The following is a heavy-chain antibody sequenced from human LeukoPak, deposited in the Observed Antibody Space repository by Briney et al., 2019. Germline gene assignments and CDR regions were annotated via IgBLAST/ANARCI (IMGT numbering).Heavy chain of an antibody. CDR2: IYYSGST. V-gene: IGHV4-59*01. D-gene: IGHD3-9*01. J-gene: IGHJ5*02. CDR1: GGSISSYY. CDR3: AREFSDYDILTGYYRNNWFDP. Sequence: SETLSLTCTVSGGSISSYYWSWIRQPPGKGREGIGYIYYSGSTNYNPSLKSRVTISVDTSKNQFSLKLSSVTAADTAVYYCAREFSDYDILTGYYRNNWFDPWGQGTLVTVSS.